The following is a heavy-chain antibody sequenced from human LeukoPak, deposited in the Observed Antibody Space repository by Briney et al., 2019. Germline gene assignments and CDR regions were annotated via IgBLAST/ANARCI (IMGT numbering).Heavy chain of an antibody. J-gene: IGHJ4*02. V-gene: IGHV4-4*02. CDR1: GGSISSSNW. D-gene: IGHD6-13*01. CDR2: IYHSGST. Sequence: SGTLSLTCAVSGGSISSSNWWSWVRQPPGKGLEWIGEIYHSGSTNYNPFLKSRVTISVDKSKNQFSLKLSSVTAADTAVYYCARGSIAAGWYYFDYWGQGTLVTVSS. CDR3: ARGSIAAGWYYFDY.